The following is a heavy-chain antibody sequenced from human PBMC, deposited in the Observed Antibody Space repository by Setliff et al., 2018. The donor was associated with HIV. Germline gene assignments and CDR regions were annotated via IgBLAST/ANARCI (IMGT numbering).Heavy chain of an antibody. J-gene: IGHJ4*02. CDR2: SIHSGGT. CDR1: GGSFSGYY. V-gene: IGHV4-34*12. Sequence: SETLSLTCAVYGGSFSGYYWNWIRQPQGRGLEWIGESIHSGGTNYNRSLKSGATISVDTSKNQFSLKLSSVTAADTAVYYCARSGDGYNGGADYWGQGTLVTVSS. D-gene: IGHD5-12*01. CDR3: ARSGDGYNGGADY.